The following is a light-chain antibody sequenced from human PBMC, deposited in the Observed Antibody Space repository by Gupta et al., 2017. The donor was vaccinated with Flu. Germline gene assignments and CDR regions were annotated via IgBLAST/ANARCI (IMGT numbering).Light chain of an antibody. J-gene: IGKJ2*01. V-gene: IGKV1-5*03. CDR1: QSINTW. CDR2: KAS. CDR3: QHYETHPRS. Sequence: DIPITPSPSPLSASVGDRVTLACPASQSINTWLAWYQHRPGKAPNLLIYKASRLESGVPSRFSGSGFGTEFTFIISSLQPDDFGIFYCQHYETHPRSFGQGTKLEI.